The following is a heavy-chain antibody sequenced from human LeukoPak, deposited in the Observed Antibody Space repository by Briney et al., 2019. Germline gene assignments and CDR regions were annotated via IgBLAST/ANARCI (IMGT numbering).Heavy chain of an antibody. CDR1: GFTFSSYG. D-gene: IGHD4-17*01. V-gene: IGHV3-30*02. J-gene: IGHJ5*02. Sequence: GGSLRLSCAASGFTFSSYGMHWVRQAPGKGLEWVAFIRYDGGSKYYADSVKGRFTISRDNSKNMLYLQMNSLRAEDTAMYYCAKDTRATVTTGNWFDPWGQGTLVTVSS. CDR3: AKDTRATVTTGNWFDP. CDR2: IRYDGGSK.